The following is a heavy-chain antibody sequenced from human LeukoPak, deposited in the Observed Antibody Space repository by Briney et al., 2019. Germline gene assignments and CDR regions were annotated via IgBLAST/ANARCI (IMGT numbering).Heavy chain of an antibody. CDR1: GYTFTGYY. CDR2: IIPIFGTA. D-gene: IGHD3-22*01. V-gene: IGHV1-69*13. CDR3: AGGTMIVVGDYYYYGMDV. Sequence: ASVTVSCKASGYTFTGYYMHWVRQAPGQGLEWMGGIIPIFGTANYAQKFQGRVTITADESTSTAYMELSSLRSEDTAVYYCAGGTMIVVGDYYYYGMDVWGQGTTVTVSS. J-gene: IGHJ6*02.